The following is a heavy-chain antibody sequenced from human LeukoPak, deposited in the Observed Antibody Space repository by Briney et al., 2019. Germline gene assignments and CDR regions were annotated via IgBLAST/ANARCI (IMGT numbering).Heavy chain of an antibody. CDR1: GFTFSSYG. J-gene: IGHJ4*02. CDR2: ISSDGSNK. CDR3: AKEASVTYRDDFDY. Sequence: GGSLRLSCAASGFTFSSYGMHWVRQAPGKGLEWMAVISSDGSNKYHADSVKGRFTISRDNSKNTLYLQMNSLRAEDTAVYFCAKEASVTYRDDFDYWGQGTLVTVSS. D-gene: IGHD3-16*01. V-gene: IGHV3-30*18.